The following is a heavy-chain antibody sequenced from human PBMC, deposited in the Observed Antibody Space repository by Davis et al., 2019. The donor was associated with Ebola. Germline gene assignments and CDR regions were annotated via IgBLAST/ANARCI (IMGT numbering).Heavy chain of an antibody. J-gene: IGHJ3*02. D-gene: IGHD6-13*01. CDR2: IKQDGSEK. CDR1: GFTFSRYW. Sequence: GESLKISCADSGFTFSRYWMSWVRQAPGKGLEWVANIKQDGSEKYYVDSVKGRFTISRDNAKNSLYLQMNSLRAEDTAVYYCARSAAAAAFDIWGQGTMVTVSS. CDR3: ARSAAAAAFDI. V-gene: IGHV3-7*01.